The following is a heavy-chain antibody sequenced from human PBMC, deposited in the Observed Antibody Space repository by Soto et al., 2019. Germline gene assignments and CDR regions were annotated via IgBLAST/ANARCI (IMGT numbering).Heavy chain of an antibody. J-gene: IGHJ5*02. Sequence: QVQLVQSGAEVKKPGASVKVSCKASGYSFSTYDINWVRQAAGQGLEWVGWVNPKSGNTDYAQRFRGRVTITSNTSISTAYMELSALTPEDTAVYYCARPYCDSTSCYTDWFDPWGQGTLVTVSS. D-gene: IGHD2-2*02. CDR3: ARPYCDSTSCYTDWFDP. V-gene: IGHV1-8*01. CDR1: GYSFSTYD. CDR2: VNPKSGNT.